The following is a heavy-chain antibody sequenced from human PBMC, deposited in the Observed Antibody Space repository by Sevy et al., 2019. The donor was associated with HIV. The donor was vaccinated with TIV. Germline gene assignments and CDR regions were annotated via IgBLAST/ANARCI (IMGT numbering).Heavy chain of an antibody. CDR2: INSDGSST. Sequence: GGSLRLSCAASGFTFSSYWMHWVRQAPGKGLVWVSRINSDGSSTNYADSVKGRFTISRDNAKNTLYLQMNSLRAEDTAVDYCARVYSGTYYYIDYWGQGTLVTVSS. CDR1: GFTFSSYW. CDR3: ARVYSGTYYYIDY. D-gene: IGHD1-26*01. J-gene: IGHJ4*02. V-gene: IGHV3-74*01.